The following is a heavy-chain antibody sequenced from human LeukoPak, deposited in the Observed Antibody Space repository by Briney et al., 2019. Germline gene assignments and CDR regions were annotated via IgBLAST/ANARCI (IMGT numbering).Heavy chain of an antibody. J-gene: IGHJ5*02. CDR1: GGSISSYY. Sequence: SETLSLTCTVSGGSISSYYRSWIRQPPGKGLEWIGYIYHSGSTYYNLSLKSRFTMSTDTSKNQFSLKLSSVTAADTAVYYCARGGAVPGPRYNWFDPWGQGTLVTVSS. CDR2: IYHSGST. D-gene: IGHD6-19*01. V-gene: IGHV4-59*01. CDR3: ARGGAVPGPRYNWFDP.